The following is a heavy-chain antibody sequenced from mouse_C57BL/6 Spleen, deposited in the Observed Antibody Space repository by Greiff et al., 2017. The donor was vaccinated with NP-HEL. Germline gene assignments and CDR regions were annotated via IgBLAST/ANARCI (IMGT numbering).Heavy chain of an antibody. J-gene: IGHJ2*01. CDR1: GFTFSDYY. CDR2: ITYDGSST. Sequence: EVMLVESGGGLVQPGSSMKLSCTASGFTFSDYYMAWVRQVPEKGLEWVANITYDGSSTYYLDSLKSRFIISRDNAKNILYLQMSSLKSEDTATYYCARDQGSGPFDYWGQGTTLTVSS. D-gene: IGHD3-2*02. CDR3: ARDQGSGPFDY. V-gene: IGHV5-16*01.